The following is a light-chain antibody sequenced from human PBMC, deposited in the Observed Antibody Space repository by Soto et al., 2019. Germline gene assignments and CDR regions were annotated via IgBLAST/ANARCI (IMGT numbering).Light chain of an antibody. Sequence: ETVLTQSPGTLSLSPGEIASLSCRASQSISGRYLAWYQQKPGQAPRLLIYDASSRATGIPDRFSGSGSGTDFILTISRLEPEDFAVYYCQQYGSSPLTFGGGPKVEIK. CDR2: DAS. CDR1: QSISGRY. V-gene: IGKV3-20*01. J-gene: IGKJ4*01. CDR3: QQYGSSPLT.